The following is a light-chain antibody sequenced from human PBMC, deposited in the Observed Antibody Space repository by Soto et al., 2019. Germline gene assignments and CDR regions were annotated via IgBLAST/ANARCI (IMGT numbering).Light chain of an antibody. CDR1: KGISTY. CDR3: EQLNSYPLT. J-gene: IGKJ4*01. V-gene: IGKV1-9*01. Sequence: IQLTQSPSSLSASVGVRVTFTCRASKGISTYLAWYQESPGKAPKLLISSASTLQSGVPSRFSGSGSGTHFTLTISSLQPEDSAIYYCEQLNSYPLTCGGGTKVEI. CDR2: SAS.